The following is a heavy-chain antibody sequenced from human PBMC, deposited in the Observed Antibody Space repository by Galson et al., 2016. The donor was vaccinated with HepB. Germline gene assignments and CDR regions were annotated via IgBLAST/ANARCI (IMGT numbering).Heavy chain of an antibody. CDR2: VSYGGETK. J-gene: IGHJ4*02. Sequence: SLRLSCAASGLSVTTYGMHWVRQAPGKGLEWVAVVSYGGETKYYADSVKGRFTISRDNSNNTLFLQMDSLRVDDTAVYYCARGRRYSGTHGLFDYWGQGALVTVSS. CDR1: GLSVTTYG. V-gene: IGHV3-33*05. CDR3: ARGRRYSGTHGLFDY. D-gene: IGHD1-26*01.